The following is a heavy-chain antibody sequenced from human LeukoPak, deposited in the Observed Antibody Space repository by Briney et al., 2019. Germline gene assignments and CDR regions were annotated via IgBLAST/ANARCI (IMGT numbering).Heavy chain of an antibody. CDR1: EFTFSSYA. CDR3: AKDLAYCGGNCYSGFDY. J-gene: IGHJ4*02. Sequence: GGSLRLSCAASEFTFSSYAMSWVRQAPGKGLEWVSVICGSGGSTYYADSVKGRFTISRDNSKNTLYLQMNSLRAEDTAVYYCAKDLAYCGGNCYSGFDYWGQGTLVTVSS. V-gene: IGHV3-23*01. D-gene: IGHD2-21*02. CDR2: ICGSGGST.